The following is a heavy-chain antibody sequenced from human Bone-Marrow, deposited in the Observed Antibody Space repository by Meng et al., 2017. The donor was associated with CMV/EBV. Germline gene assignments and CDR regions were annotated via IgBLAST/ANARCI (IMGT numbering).Heavy chain of an antibody. CDR3: AAAESSSWYPTSYYYYYGMDV. Sequence: SVKVSCKASGFTFTSSAVQWVRQARGQRLEWIGGIVVGSGNTNYAQKFQERVTITRDMSTSTAYMELSSLRSEDTAVYYCAAAESSSWYPTSYYYYYGMDVWGQGTTVTVSS. D-gene: IGHD6-13*01. CDR1: GFTFTSSA. CDR2: IVVGSGNT. J-gene: IGHJ6*02. V-gene: IGHV1-58*01.